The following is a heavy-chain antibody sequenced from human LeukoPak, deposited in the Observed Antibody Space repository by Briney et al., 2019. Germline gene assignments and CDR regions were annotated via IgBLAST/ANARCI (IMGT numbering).Heavy chain of an antibody. Sequence: GGSLRLSCAASGFTFSTYGMNWVRQAPGKGLEWVSYISGSGTTIYYADSVKGRFTISRDNAKNSLYLQMNSLRAEDTAVYYCARGGRSVTMVRGVITGYTDYWGQGTLVTVSS. CDR2: ISGSGTTI. CDR1: GFTFSTYG. V-gene: IGHV3-48*04. CDR3: ARGGRSVTMVRGVITGYTDY. D-gene: IGHD3-10*01. J-gene: IGHJ4*02.